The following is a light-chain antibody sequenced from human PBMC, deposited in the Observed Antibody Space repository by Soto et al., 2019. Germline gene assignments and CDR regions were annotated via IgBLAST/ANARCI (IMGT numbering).Light chain of an antibody. CDR1: QSVSSN. CDR2: GAS. Sequence: EIVMTQSPALLSVSPGETAALSCRASQSVSSNLAWYQQDPGQAPRLLIYGASTRATGIPARFSGSGSGTEFRLIISSLQSADFAVYYCQQYNKWPFTFGGGTKVEIK. J-gene: IGKJ4*01. CDR3: QQYNKWPFT. V-gene: IGKV3D-15*01.